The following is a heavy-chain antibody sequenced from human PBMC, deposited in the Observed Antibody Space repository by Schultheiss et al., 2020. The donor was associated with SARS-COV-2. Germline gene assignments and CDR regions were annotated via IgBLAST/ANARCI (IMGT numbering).Heavy chain of an antibody. J-gene: IGHJ4*02. Sequence: GESLKISCAASGFTFSTYEMNWVRQAPGKGLEWISYISSSGATIYYADSVKGRFTISRDNAKNSLYLQMNSLRLDDTAVYYCARDPAGSSGYDYWGQGTLVTVSS. V-gene: IGHV3-48*03. CDR1: GFTFSTYE. CDR2: ISSSGATI. CDR3: ARDPAGSSGYDY. D-gene: IGHD6-19*01.